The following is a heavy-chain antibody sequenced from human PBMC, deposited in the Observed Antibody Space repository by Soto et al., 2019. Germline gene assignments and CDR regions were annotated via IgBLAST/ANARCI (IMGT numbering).Heavy chain of an antibody. Sequence: GESQKISCKGSGYSFTIYWIGWVRQMPGKGLEWMGIIYPGDSDTRYSPSFQGQVTISADKSISTAYLQWSSLKASDTAMYYCARPXSLVATMGYYYYYGMDVWGQGTTVTVSS. D-gene: IGHD5-12*01. CDR3: ARPXSLVATMGYYYYYGMDV. CDR2: IYPGDSDT. V-gene: IGHV5-51*01. J-gene: IGHJ6*02. CDR1: GYSFTIYW.